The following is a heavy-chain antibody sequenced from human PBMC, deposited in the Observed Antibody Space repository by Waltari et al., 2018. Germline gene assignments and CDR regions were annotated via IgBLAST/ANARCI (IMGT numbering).Heavy chain of an antibody. D-gene: IGHD4-17*01. CDR3: ARMTMDGDYVRDHYYYDMDV. J-gene: IGHJ6*03. CDR2: IIPIFGTA. V-gene: IGHV1-69*14. Sequence: QVQLVQSGAEVKKPGSSVKVSCKASGGTFSSYAISWVRQAPGQGLEWMGGIIPIFGTANYAQKSQGRVTMSEYKVTSTAYMELSSLRSEDTAVYYCARMTMDGDYVRDHYYYDMDVWGKGTTVTVSS. CDR1: GGTFSSYA.